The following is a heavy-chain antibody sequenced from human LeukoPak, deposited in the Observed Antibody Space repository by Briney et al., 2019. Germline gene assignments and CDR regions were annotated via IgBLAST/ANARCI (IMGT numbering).Heavy chain of an antibody. CDR1: GYTLTELS. CDR2: FDPEDGET. Sequence: GASVKVSCKVSGYTLTELSMHWVRQAPGKGLEWMGGFDPEDGETIYAQKFQGRATMTEDTSTDTAYMELSSLRSEDTAVYYCATQLSYDSSGYYHGEFDYWGQGTLVTVSS. D-gene: IGHD3-22*01. V-gene: IGHV1-24*01. J-gene: IGHJ4*02. CDR3: ATQLSYDSSGYYHGEFDY.